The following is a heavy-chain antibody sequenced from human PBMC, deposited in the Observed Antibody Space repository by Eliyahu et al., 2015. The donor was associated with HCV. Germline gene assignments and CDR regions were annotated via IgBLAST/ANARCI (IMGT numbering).Heavy chain of an antibody. D-gene: IGHD6-19*01. CDR1: GXXISTYY. Sequence: QVQLQESGXGLVKPSETLSLTCPVXGXXISTYYWSWIRQPPGKGLEWIGYIYYSGTPNYNPSLKSRATISVDTSKNQFSLKLNSVTVADTAVYYCASGGGGIAVTGTGGWFDPWGQGTLVTVAS. CDR2: IYYSGTP. CDR3: ASGGGGIAVTGTGGWFDP. V-gene: IGHV4-59*01. J-gene: IGHJ5*02.